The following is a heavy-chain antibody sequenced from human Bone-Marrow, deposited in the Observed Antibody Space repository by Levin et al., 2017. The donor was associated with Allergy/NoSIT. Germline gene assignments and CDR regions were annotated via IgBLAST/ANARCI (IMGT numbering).Heavy chain of an antibody. D-gene: IGHD3-3*01. J-gene: IGHJ2*01. CDR3: AKPGSGWYFDH. CDR1: GFTFSGSN. CDR2: VKTAANNYAT. V-gene: IGHV3-73*01. Sequence: GESLKISCAASGFTFSGSNIHWFRQSSGRGLEWVGRVKTAANNYATTYAASVKGRFTMSRDDSKNTAYLQMNSLETDDTAVYYCAKPGSGWYFDHWGRGTLVTVSS.